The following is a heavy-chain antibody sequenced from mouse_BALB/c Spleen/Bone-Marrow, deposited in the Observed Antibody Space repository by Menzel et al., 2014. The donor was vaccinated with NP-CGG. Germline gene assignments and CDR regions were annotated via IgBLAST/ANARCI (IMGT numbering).Heavy chain of an antibody. CDR3: ARGGSSYGWYFDV. D-gene: IGHD1-1*01. J-gene: IGHJ1*01. CDR1: GFDIKDTY. V-gene: IGHV14-3*02. Sequence: EVNVVDSGAELVKPGASVKLSCTASGFDIKDTYMHWVKQRPEQGLEWIGRIDPANGNTKYDPKFQGKATITADTSSNTAYLQLSSLTSEDTAVYCCARGGSSYGWYFDVWGAGTTVTVSS. CDR2: IDPANGNT.